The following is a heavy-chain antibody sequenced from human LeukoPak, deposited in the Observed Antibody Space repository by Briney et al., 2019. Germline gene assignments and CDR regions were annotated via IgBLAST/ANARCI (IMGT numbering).Heavy chain of an antibody. D-gene: IGHD3-10*01. Sequence: GASVKVSCKASGYTFTDYYMHWVRQAPGQGLEWMGWINPHSGGTNYAQKFQGRVTMTRDTSISTAYMELSRLRSDDRAVYYCARVRITMVRGVIISNGFDIWGQGTMVTVSS. CDR1: GYTFTDYY. CDR3: ARVRITMVRGVIISNGFDI. V-gene: IGHV1-2*02. CDR2: INPHSGGT. J-gene: IGHJ3*02.